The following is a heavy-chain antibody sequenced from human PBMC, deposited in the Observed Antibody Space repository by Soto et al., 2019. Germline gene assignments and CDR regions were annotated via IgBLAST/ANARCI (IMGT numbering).Heavy chain of an antibody. CDR1: GFTFNSYS. CDR2: ISSSSSYI. Sequence: GGSLRLSXAASGFTFNSYSMNWVRQAPGKGLEWVSSISSSSSYIYYTDSVEGRFTISRDNAKNSLSLQMNSLRAEDTAVYYCARTLLTADWYFDLWGRGTLVTVSS. D-gene: IGHD7-27*01. CDR3: ARTLLTADWYFDL. V-gene: IGHV3-21*06. J-gene: IGHJ2*01.